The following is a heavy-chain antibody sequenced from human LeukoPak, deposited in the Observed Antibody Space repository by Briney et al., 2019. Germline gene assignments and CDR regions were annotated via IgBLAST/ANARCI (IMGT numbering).Heavy chain of an antibody. V-gene: IGHV4-31*03. CDR1: DGSISSGGYY. CDR3: AREEGSSVFFDY. D-gene: IGHD6-6*01. Sequence: PSQTLSLTCTHSDGSISSGGYYWSWIRQHPGKGLEWIGYIYYSGSTYYNPSLKSRVTISVDTSKNQFSLKLSSVTAADTAVYYCAREEGSSVFFDYWGQGTLVTVSS. CDR2: IYYSGST. J-gene: IGHJ4*02.